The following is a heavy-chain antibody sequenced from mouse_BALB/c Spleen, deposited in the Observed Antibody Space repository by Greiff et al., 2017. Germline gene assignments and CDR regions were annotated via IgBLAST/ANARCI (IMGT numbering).Heavy chain of an antibody. D-gene: IGHD2-1*01. Sequence: VHVKQSGAELVKPGASVKLSCTASGFNIKDTYMHWVKQRPEQGLEWIGRIDPANGNTKYDPKFQGKATITADTSSNTAYLQLSSLTSEDTAVYYCARHPGNPFAYWGQGTLVTVSA. CDR3: ARHPGNPFAY. J-gene: IGHJ3*01. CDR2: IDPANGNT. CDR1: GFNIKDTY. V-gene: IGHV14-3*02.